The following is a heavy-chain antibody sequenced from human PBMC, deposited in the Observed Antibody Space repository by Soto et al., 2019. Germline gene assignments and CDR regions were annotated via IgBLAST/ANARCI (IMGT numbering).Heavy chain of an antibody. CDR3: ARGKIVVVPAASPDYYYYYMDX. Sequence: SVKVSCKASGGTFSIYTISWVRQAPGQGLEWMGRIIPILGIANYAQKFQGRVTITADKSTSTAYMELSSLRSEDTAVYYCARGKIVVVPAASPDYYYYYMDXWGKGTTVTVSS. CDR1: GGTFSIYT. D-gene: IGHD2-2*01. J-gene: IGHJ6*03. CDR2: IIPILGIA. V-gene: IGHV1-69*02.